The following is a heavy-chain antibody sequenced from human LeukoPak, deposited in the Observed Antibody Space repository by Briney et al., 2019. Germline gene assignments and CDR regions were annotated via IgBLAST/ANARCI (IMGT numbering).Heavy chain of an antibody. J-gene: IGHJ4*02. D-gene: IGHD3-16*01. CDR3: AKDASIISNYFDY. CDR1: GFTFSSYA. CDR2: ISAGGGST. Sequence: GGSLRLSCAASGFTFSSYAMSWVRQAPGKGLEWVSGISAGGGSTYYADSVKGRFTISRDNSKNTLYLQMNSLRVEDTAVYYCAKDASIISNYFDYWGQGTLVTVSS. V-gene: IGHV3-23*01.